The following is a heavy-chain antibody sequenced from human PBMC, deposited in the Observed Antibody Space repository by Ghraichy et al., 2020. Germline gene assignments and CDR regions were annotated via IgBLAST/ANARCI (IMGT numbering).Heavy chain of an antibody. CDR3: ARVRSVGEWLLPYYYYYGMDV. CDR2: INHSGST. J-gene: IGHJ6*02. Sequence: SETLSLTCAVYGGSFSGYYWSWIRQPPGKGLEWIGEINHSGSTNYNPSLKSRVTISVDTSKNQFSLKLSSVTAADTAVYYCARVRSVGEWLLPYYYYYGMDVWGQGTTVTVSS. CDR1: GGSFSGYY. V-gene: IGHV4-34*01. D-gene: IGHD3-3*01.